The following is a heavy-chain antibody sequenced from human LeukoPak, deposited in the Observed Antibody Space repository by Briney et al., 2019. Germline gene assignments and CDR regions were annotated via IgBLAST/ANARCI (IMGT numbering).Heavy chain of an antibody. Sequence: SETLSLTCTVSGGSISSGDYYWSWIRQPPGKGLEWIGYIYYSGSTYYNPSLKSRVTISVDTSKNQFSLKLSSVTAADTAVYYCAREDAYDYVWGTSYWGQGTLVTVSS. J-gene: IGHJ4*02. CDR1: GGSISSGDYY. CDR2: IYYSGST. D-gene: IGHD3-16*01. V-gene: IGHV4-30-4*01. CDR3: AREDAYDYVWGTSY.